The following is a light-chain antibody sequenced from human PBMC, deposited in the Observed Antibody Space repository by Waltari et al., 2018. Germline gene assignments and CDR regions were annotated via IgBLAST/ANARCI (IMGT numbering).Light chain of an antibody. CDR3: QTGGHGTWV. J-gene: IGLJ3*02. CDR2: VNSDGSN. V-gene: IGLV4-69*01. CDR1: SGHSSNV. Sequence: QLVLTQSPSASASLGASVKLTCTLSSGHSSNVVAWHQQQPEKGPRYLMKVNSDGSNSKGDDIPARFSGSSSGAERYLTISSLQSEDEADYYCQTGGHGTWVFGGGTKLTVL.